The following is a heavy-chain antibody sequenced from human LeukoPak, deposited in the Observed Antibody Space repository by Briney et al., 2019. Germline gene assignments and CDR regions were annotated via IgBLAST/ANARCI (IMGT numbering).Heavy chain of an antibody. CDR1: GFTFSNAW. J-gene: IGHJ4*02. D-gene: IGHD2-2*01. CDR3: TTDGPATSYCSSTSCYVGAHFDY. CDR2: IKSKTDGGTT. Sequence: GGSLRLSCAASGFTFSNAWMSWVRQAPGKGLEWVGRIKSKTDGGTTDYAAPVKGRFTISRDDSKNTLYLQMNSLKTEDTAVYYCTTDGPATSYCSSTSCYVGAHFDYWGQGTLVTVSS. V-gene: IGHV3-15*01.